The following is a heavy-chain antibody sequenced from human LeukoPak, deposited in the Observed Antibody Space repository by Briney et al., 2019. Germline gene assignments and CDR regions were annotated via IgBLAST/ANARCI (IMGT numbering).Heavy chain of an antibody. CDR2: IGAYNGNT. D-gene: IGHD2-2*01. V-gene: IGHV1-18*01. CDR3: ARESRAGIVVVPAAQHDAFDI. CDR1: GYTFTSYG. Sequence: ASVKVSCKASGYTFTSYGISWVRQAPGQGLEWMGWIGAYNGNTNHAQKLQGRVTMTTDTSTSTAYMELRSLRSDDTAVYYCARESRAGIVVVPAAQHDAFDIWGQGTMVTVSS. J-gene: IGHJ3*02.